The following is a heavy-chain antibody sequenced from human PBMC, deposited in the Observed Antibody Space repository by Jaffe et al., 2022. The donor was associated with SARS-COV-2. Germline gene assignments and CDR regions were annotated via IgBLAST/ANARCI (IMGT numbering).Heavy chain of an antibody. CDR3: ARDRYCSSTSCFVKGPPFDY. CDR2: ISSSSSYI. V-gene: IGHV3-21*01. J-gene: IGHJ4*02. Sequence: EVQLVESGGGLVKPGGSLRLSCAASGFTFSSYSMNWVRQAPGKGLEWVSSISSSSSYIYYADSVKGRFTISRDNAKNSLYLQMNSLRAEDTAVYYCARDRYCSSTSCFVKGPPFDYWGQGTLVTVSS. CDR1: GFTFSSYS. D-gene: IGHD2-2*01.